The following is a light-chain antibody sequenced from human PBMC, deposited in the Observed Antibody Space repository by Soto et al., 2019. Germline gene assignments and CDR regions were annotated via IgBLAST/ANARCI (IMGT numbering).Light chain of an antibody. CDR2: AAS. V-gene: IGKV1-9*01. CDR3: QQSHSSPLT. CDR1: QGISSY. J-gene: IGKJ4*01. Sequence: DIQLTQSPSFLSASVGDRVTITCRASQGISSYLAGYQQKPGKAPELLIYAASTLQSGVPSRFSGSGSGTDFTLTISSLQPEDSAAYYCQQSHSSPLTFGGGTKVDIK.